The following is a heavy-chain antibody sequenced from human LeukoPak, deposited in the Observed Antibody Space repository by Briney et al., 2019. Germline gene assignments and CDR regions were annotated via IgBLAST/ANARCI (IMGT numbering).Heavy chain of an antibody. V-gene: IGHV3-21*01. CDR2: ISSSSSYI. J-gene: IGHJ3*02. Sequence: PGGSLRLPCAASGFTFSSYSMNWVRQAPGMGLEWVSSISSSSSYIYYADSVKGRFTISRDNAKNSLYLQMNSLRAEDTAVYYCARGTSLTYYDFWSGYYLNDAFDIWGQGTMVTVSS. CDR1: GFTFSSYS. D-gene: IGHD3-3*01. CDR3: ARGTSLTYYDFWSGYYLNDAFDI.